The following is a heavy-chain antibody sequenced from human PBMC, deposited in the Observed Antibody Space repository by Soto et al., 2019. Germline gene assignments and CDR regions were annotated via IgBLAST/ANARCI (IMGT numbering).Heavy chain of an antibody. CDR2: ISGSGGST. D-gene: IGHD3-10*01. CDR1: GFTFSSYA. CDR3: AEEVHGFNYYYYGMDV. V-gene: IGHV3-23*01. Sequence: GGSLRLSCAASGFTFSSYAMSWVRQAPGKGLEWVSTISGSGGSTYYADSVKGRFTISRDNSKNTLYLQMNSLRAEDTAVYYCAEEVHGFNYYYYGMDVWGQGTTVTVSS. J-gene: IGHJ6*02.